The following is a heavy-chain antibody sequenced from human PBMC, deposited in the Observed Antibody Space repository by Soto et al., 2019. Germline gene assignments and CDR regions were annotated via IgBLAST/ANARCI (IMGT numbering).Heavy chain of an antibody. D-gene: IGHD3-3*01. Sequence: QEQLVESGGGVVQPGRSLRLSCAASGFAFNNEGMHWVRRAPSKGLEWVAIISHDGQNIYYADSVKGRFAVSRDNSKNILILQLISLRLNDTAVYYCAKVESGQPEDFYSWGLGTMVTVSS. CDR3: AKVESGQPEDFYS. CDR2: ISHDGQNI. CDR1: GFAFNNEG. V-gene: IGHV3-30*18. J-gene: IGHJ5*02.